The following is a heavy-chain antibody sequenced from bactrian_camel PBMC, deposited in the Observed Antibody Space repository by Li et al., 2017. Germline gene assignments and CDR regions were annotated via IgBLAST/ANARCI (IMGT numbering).Heavy chain of an antibody. J-gene: IGHJ4*01. CDR2: IYGDGTNT. V-gene: IGHV3-2*01. CDR1: GFTFSTYY. CDR3: ATGSRYGVASFYEY. Sequence: HVQLVESGGGSVQAGGSLRLSCTASGFTFSTYYMSWVCQAPGKGLEWVSSIYGDGTNTYYADSVKGRFTISRDNAKNTLYLQMNSLKTEDTAVYFCATGSRYGVASFYEYWGQGTQVTVS. D-gene: IGHD6*01.